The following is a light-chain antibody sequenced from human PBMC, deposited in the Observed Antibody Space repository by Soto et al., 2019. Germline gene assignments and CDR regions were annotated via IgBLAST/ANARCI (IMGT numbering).Light chain of an antibody. Sequence: QSVLTQPPSASGSPGQSVTISCTGTSSDVGNYNYVSWYQQHPGKAPKLMIFEVTKRPSGVPDRFSGSKSANTASLTVSGLQAEDEADYYCSSYAGSSVVFGGGTKLT. J-gene: IGLJ2*01. CDR2: EVT. CDR3: SSYAGSSVV. V-gene: IGLV2-8*01. CDR1: SSDVGNYNY.